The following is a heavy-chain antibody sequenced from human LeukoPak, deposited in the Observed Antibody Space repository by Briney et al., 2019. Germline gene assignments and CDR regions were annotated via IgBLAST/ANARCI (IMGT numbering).Heavy chain of an antibody. J-gene: IGHJ4*02. CDR1: GFTFTKYW. CDR3: AREVWGPEF. CDR2: IKQDGSDK. Sequence: GDSLRLSCAASGFTFTKYWMTWVRQAPGKGLEWVGNIKQDGSDKNYMDSVKGRFTISRDNTKDSVYLQMSGLRAEDTAVYYCAREVWGPEFWGQGTLVTVSS. D-gene: IGHD1-14*01. V-gene: IGHV3-7*01.